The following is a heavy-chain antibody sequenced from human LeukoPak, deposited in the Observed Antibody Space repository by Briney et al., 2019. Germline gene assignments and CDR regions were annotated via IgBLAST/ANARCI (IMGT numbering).Heavy chain of an antibody. CDR1: GFTFSSYG. CDR3: AKEYYDFWSGYYPTPYYFDY. V-gene: IGHV3-30*02. J-gene: IGHJ4*02. Sequence: GGSLRLSCAASGFTFSSYGMHWVRQAPGKGLEWVAFIRCDGSNKYYADSVKGRFTISRDNSKNTLYLQMNSLRAEDTAVYYCAKEYYDFWSGYYPTPYYFDYWGQGTLVTVSS. D-gene: IGHD3-3*01. CDR2: IRCDGSNK.